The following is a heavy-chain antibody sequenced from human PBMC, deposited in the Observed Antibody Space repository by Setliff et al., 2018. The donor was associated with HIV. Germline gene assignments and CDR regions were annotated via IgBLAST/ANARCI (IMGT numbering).Heavy chain of an antibody. J-gene: IGHJ6*03. Sequence: SETLSLTCTVSGGSISSSTYYWGWFRQSPGKGLEWIGSIYYSGSTFFNPSLKSRVIISVDTSTNQFSLKLNSVTAADTAVYYCARHGGRGLRRYYMDVWGKGTTVTVSS. CDR2: IYYSGST. CDR3: ARHGGRGLRRYYMDV. V-gene: IGHV4-39*01. D-gene: IGHD3-10*01. CDR1: GGSISSSTYY.